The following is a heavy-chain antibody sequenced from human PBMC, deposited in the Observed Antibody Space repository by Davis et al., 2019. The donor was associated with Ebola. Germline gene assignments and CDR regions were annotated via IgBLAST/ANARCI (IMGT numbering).Heavy chain of an antibody. CDR3: AREGVAAAGGTLPFDY. CDR2: ISGSGGST. Sequence: PGGSLRLSCAASGFTFSSYAMSWVRQAPGKGLEWVSAISGSGGSTYYADSVKGRFTISRDNSKNTLYLQMNSLRAEDTAVYYCAREGVAAAGGTLPFDYWGQGTLVTVSS. V-gene: IGHV3-23*01. D-gene: IGHD6-13*01. J-gene: IGHJ4*02. CDR1: GFTFSSYA.